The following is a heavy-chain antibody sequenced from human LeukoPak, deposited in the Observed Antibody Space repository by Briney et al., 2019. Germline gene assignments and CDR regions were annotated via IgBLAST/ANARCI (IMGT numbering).Heavy chain of an antibody. J-gene: IGHJ4*02. V-gene: IGHV3-43*01. CDR1: GFTFDDYT. Sequence: GGSLRLSCAASGFTFDDYTMHWVRQAPGKGLEWVSLISWDGGTRYYADSVKGRFTISRDNSKNSLYLQMNSLRTEDTALYYCAKEGEEMAAFDYWGQGTLVTVSS. CDR3: AKEGEEMAAFDY. CDR2: ISWDGGTR. D-gene: IGHD5-24*01.